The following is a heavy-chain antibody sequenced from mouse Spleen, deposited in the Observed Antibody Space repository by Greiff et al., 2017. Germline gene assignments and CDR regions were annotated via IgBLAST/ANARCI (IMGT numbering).Heavy chain of an antibody. Sequence: EVRLVESGGGLVKRGGSLKLSCAASGFTFSSYAMSWVRQTPEKRLEWVATISSGGGNTYYPDSVKGRFTISRDNAKNTLYLQMSSLKSEDTAMYYCARGENYFDYWGQGTTLTVSS. CDR1: GFTFSSYA. J-gene: IGHJ2*01. V-gene: IGHV5-9*04. CDR3: ARGENYFDY. CDR2: ISSGGGNT.